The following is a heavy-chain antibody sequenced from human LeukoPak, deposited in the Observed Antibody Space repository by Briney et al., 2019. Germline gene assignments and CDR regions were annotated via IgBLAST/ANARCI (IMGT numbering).Heavy chain of an antibody. D-gene: IGHD3-22*01. CDR3: ARVTGYDSSGYYPPPDAFDI. Sequence: GASVKVSCKAPGYTFTSYGISWVRQAPGQGLEWMGWTSAYNGNTNYAQKLQGRVTMTTDTSTSTAYMELRSLRSDDTAVYYCARVTGYDSSGYYPPPDAFDIWGQGTMVTVSS. J-gene: IGHJ3*02. CDR2: TSAYNGNT. V-gene: IGHV1-18*01. CDR1: GYTFTSYG.